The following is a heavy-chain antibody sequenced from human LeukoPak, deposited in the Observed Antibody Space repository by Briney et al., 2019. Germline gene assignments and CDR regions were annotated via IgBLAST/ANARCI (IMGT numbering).Heavy chain of an antibody. CDR2: INTDGSTT. D-gene: IGHD6-13*01. V-gene: IGHV3-74*01. Sequence: PGRSLRLSCAASGFTFSSYWMHWVRQAPGKGLVWVSRINTDGSTTNYADSVKGRFTISRDNAKNTLYLQMKSLRAEDTAVYYCARDLSESVAGTGFDYWGQGTLVTVSS. CDR3: ARDLSESVAGTGFDY. J-gene: IGHJ4*02. CDR1: GFTFSSYW.